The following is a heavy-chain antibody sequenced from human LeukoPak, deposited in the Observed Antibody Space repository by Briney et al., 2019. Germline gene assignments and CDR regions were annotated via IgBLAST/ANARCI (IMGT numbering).Heavy chain of an antibody. CDR2: SYYSGST. D-gene: IGHD2-21*02. Sequence: SQTLSLTCTVSGGSISSGDYYWRWIRQPPGRVLEWIGYSYYSGSTYNNPSLKSRVTIPVHTSKNQFSLKPSSVTAADTAVYYCVRALADDSYFQYWGEGTLVPVPS. V-gene: IGHV4-30-4*01. J-gene: IGHJ4*02. CDR3: VRALADDSYFQY. CDR1: GGSISSGDYY.